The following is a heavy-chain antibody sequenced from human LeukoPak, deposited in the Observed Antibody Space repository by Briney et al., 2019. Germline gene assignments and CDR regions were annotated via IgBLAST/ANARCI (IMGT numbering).Heavy chain of an antibody. CDR1: GYSISSGYY. CDR3: ARIAYDILTGYNWFDP. Sequence: SETLSLTCTVSGYSISSGYYWGWIRQPPGKGLEWIGSIYHSGSTYYNPSLKSRVTISVDTSKNQFSLKLSSVTAADTAVYYCARIAYDILTGYNWFDPWGQGTLVTVSS. V-gene: IGHV4-38-2*02. D-gene: IGHD3-9*01. J-gene: IGHJ5*02. CDR2: IYHSGST.